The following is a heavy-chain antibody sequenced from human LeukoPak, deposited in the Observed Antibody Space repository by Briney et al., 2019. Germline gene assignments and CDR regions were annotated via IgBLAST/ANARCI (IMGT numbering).Heavy chain of an antibody. J-gene: IGHJ4*02. V-gene: IGHV3-23*01. CDR1: GFSFSSYA. D-gene: IGHD4-17*01. CDR2: MSSSDDGR. Sequence: AGGSLRLSCATSGFSFSSYAMSWVRQAPGKGLEWVSAMSSSDDGRYYADSVKGRFTISRDNSKNTVYLQMNSLRAEGTAVYYCAKEITKTPFRPGEATLTKGYFDYWGQGTQVTVSS. CDR3: AKEITKTPFRPGEATLTKGYFDY.